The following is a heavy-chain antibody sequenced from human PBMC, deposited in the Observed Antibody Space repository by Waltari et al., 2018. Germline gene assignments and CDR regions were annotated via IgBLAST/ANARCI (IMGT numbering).Heavy chain of an antibody. CDR2: INFSGGNT. CDR1: GFNFRNYA. J-gene: IGHJ4*02. Sequence: EVQLLESGGAFVRPGGSLRLSCAASGFNFRNYAMTWVRQAPGKGLEWVASINFSGGNTVYADSVKGRSNSARDNSKNTLSIQLDSLRLDDTAVYFCARVNRESLIRGATIDSWGQGTRVTVSS. CDR3: ARVNRESLIRGATIDS. D-gene: IGHD3-10*01. V-gene: IGHV3-23*01.